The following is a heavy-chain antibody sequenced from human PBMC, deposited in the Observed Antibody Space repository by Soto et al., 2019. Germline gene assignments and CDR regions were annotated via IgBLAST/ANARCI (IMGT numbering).Heavy chain of an antibody. CDR3: AKDRYYYDSSGPRPGHAFDI. CDR1: GFTFDDYA. D-gene: IGHD3-22*01. CDR2: ISWNSGSI. Sequence: SLRLSCAASGFTFDDYAMHWVRQAPGKGLERVSGISWNSGSIGYADSVKGRFTTSRDNAKNSLYLQMNSLRAEDTALYYCAKDRYYYDSSGPRPGHAFDIWGQGTMVTVS. J-gene: IGHJ3*02. V-gene: IGHV3-9*01.